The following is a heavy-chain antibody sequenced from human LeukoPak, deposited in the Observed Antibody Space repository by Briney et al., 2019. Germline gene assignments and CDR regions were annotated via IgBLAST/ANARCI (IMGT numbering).Heavy chain of an antibody. J-gene: IGHJ4*02. D-gene: IGHD3-9*01. CDR1: GGSISSSNW. Sequence: SETLSLTCAVSGGSISSSNWWSWVRQPPGKGLEWIGEIYHSGSTNYNPSLKSRVTISVDKSKNQFSLKLSSVTAADTAVYYCARGVLRYFDWLSPNKYYFDYWGQGTLVTVSS. CDR2: IYHSGST. V-gene: IGHV4-4*02. CDR3: ARGVLRYFDWLSPNKYYFDY.